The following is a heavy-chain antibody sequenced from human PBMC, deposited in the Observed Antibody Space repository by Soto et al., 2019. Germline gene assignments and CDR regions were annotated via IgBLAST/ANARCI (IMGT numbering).Heavy chain of an antibody. CDR3: AKRGFNGSSRSSFDT. D-gene: IGHD2-2*01. V-gene: IGHV3-23*01. CDR1: GFTFSSYA. J-gene: IGHJ4*02. Sequence: EVQMLESGGGLVQPGGSLRLSCAASGFTFSSYAMTCVRQVPGKGLEWVSVIGGSGATTYYADSVKGRFTLARDNYKNTAYLQMNSLRVEDTAIYYCAKRGFNGSSRSSFDTWGQGPMVTAAS. CDR2: IGGSGATT.